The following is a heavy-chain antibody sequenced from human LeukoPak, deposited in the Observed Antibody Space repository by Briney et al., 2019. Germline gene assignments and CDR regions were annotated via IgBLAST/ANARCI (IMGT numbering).Heavy chain of an antibody. CDR3: ATREDSGGYLVDL. J-gene: IGHJ4*02. D-gene: IGHD3-22*01. Sequence: SETLSLTCTVSGGSIRSGSHYWAWIRQPPGKGLEWIGSIYYSGSTYYNPSLENRVTISIDTSKNHFSLKLSSLSAADTSVYYSATREDSGGYLVDLWGQGTLVTVS. CDR2: IYYSGST. V-gene: IGHV4-39*02. CDR1: GGSIRSGSHY.